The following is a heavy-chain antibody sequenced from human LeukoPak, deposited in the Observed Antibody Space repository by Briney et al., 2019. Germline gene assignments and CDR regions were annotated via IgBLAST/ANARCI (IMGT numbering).Heavy chain of an antibody. CDR2: IYYSGST. J-gene: IGHJ4*02. CDR3: ASHQGYCSGGSCYSFDY. D-gene: IGHD2-15*01. Sequence: NPSETLSLTCTVSGGSISSYYWSRIRQPPGKGLEWIGYIYYSGSTNYNPSLKSRVTISVDTSKNQFSLKLSSVTAADTAVYYCASHQGYCSGGSCYSFDYWGQGTLVTVSS. CDR1: GGSISSYY. V-gene: IGHV4-59*01.